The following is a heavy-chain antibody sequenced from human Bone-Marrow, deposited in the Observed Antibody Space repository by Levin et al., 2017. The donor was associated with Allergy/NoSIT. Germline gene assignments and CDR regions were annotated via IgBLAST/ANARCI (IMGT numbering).Heavy chain of an antibody. D-gene: IGHD6-19*01. Sequence: SVKVSCKASGGTFSSYTISWVRQAPGQGLEWMGRIIPILGIANYAQKFQGRVTITADKSTSTAYMELSSLRSEDTAVYYCARAAMNSGQGDYWGQGTLVTVSS. CDR2: IIPILGIA. V-gene: IGHV1-69*02. CDR1: GGTFSSYT. J-gene: IGHJ4*02. CDR3: ARAAMNSGQGDY.